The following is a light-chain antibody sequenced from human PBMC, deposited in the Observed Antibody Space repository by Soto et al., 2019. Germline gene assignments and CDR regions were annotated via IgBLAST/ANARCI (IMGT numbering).Light chain of an antibody. J-gene: IGKJ5*01. CDR3: QQLHGYPIT. Sequence: SSLSASVGDRFTITCRASQGIDTSLAWYQQKPGKAPKLLIYAPSNFQSGVPSRFSGSGSGTHFTLTISSLQPEDFATYYCQQLHGYPITFGQGTRLEIK. V-gene: IGKV1-9*01. CDR2: APS. CDR1: QGIDTS.